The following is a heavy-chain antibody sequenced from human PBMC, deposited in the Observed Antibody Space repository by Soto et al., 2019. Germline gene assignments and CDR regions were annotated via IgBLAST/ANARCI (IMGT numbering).Heavy chain of an antibody. D-gene: IGHD2-2*01. V-gene: IGHV1-18*01. CDR1: GYTFTSYG. CDR3: ARMLLDIVVVPAPPAY. J-gene: IGHJ4*02. CDR2: ISAYNGNT. Sequence: ASVKVSCKASGYTFTSYGISWVRQAPGQGPEWMGWISAYNGNTNYAQKLQGRVTMTTDTSTSTAYMELRSLRSDDTAVYYCARMLLDIVVVPAPPAYWGQGTLVTVSS.